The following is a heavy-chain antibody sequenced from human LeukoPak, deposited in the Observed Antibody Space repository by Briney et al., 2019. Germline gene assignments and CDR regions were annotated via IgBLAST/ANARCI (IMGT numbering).Heavy chain of an antibody. D-gene: IGHD4-11*01. J-gene: IGHJ6*02. V-gene: IGHV3-11*01. Sequence: PGGSLRLSCAASGFTFSDYYMSWIRQAPGKGLEWVSYISSSGSTIYYADSVKGRFTLSRDNAKNSLYLQMNSLRAEDTAVYYCATFNYQEYYYYGMDVWGQGTTVTVSS. CDR1: GFTFSDYY. CDR2: ISSSGSTI. CDR3: ATFNYQEYYYYGMDV.